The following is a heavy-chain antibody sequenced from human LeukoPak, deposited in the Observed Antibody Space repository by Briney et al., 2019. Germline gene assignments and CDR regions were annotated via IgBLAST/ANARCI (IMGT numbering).Heavy chain of an antibody. D-gene: IGHD3-9*01. CDR1: GFTFSSYG. J-gene: IGHJ3*02. CDR3: ARDQGDILTGYPDAFDI. CDR2: IWYDGSNK. Sequence: SGGSLRLSCAASGFTFSSYGMHWVRQAPGKGLEWVAVIWYDGSNKYYADSVKGRFTISRDNSKNTLYLQMNSPRAEDTAVYYCARDQGDILTGYPDAFDIWGQGTMVTVSS. V-gene: IGHV3-33*01.